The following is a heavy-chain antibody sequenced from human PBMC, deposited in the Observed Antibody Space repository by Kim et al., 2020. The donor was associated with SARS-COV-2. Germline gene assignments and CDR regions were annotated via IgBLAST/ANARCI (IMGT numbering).Heavy chain of an antibody. CDR3: ARGQGWFGELLGDPGYWFDP. V-gene: IGHV3-13*01. Sequence: GGSLRLSCAASGFTFSSYDMHWVRQATGKGLEWVSAIGTAGDTYYPGSVKGRFTISRENAKNSLYLQMNSLRAGDTAVYYCARGQGWFGELLGDPGYWFDPWGQGTLVTVSS. J-gene: IGHJ5*02. D-gene: IGHD3-10*01. CDR2: IGTAGDT. CDR1: GFTFSSYD.